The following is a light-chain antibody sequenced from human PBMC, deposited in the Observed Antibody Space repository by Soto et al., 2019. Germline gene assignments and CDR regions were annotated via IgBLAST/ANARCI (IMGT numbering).Light chain of an antibody. CDR2: GAS. V-gene: IGKV3-20*01. CDR3: QQYDTTPMYT. J-gene: IGKJ2*01. CDR1: QVVRSSN. Sequence: EIVLTQSPGTLSLSPGERATLSCRPSQVVRSSNLAGYRKKPGQPPRLLIYGASSRAPGIPDRFSGSGSGTDFTLTISRLEPEDFAVYYCQQYDTTPMYTFGQGTKLEIK.